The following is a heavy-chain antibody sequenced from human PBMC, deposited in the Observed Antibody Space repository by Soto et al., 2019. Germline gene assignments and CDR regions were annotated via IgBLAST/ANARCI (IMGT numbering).Heavy chain of an antibody. Sequence: HLVQPGNEGRKPGASVRVSCKASGYTFNEFGITWVRQAPGQGLQWVGRISGHNGNTEYALNFRGRVTLTTDTSTNTAYMDLTSLTRDDTAVYYCARDVGYSQADYFDDWGQGTLVTVSS. CDR2: ISGHNGNT. CDR3: ARDVGYSQADYFDD. V-gene: IGHV1-18*01. D-gene: IGHD5-18*01. J-gene: IGHJ4*02. CDR1: GYTFNEFG.